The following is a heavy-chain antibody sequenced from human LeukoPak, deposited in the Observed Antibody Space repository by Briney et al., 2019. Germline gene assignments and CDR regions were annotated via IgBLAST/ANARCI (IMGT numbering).Heavy chain of an antibody. CDR3: ARGSGGYHYDH. CDR2: FFYSGST. CDR1: GGSISSYY. Sequence: SETLSLTCTVSGGSISSYYWSWIRQPPGKGLEWIGYFFYSGSTNYNPSLKSRVTISVDTSKNQFSLKLSPVTAADTAVYYCARGSGGYHYDHWGQGTLVTVSS. D-gene: IGHD3-22*01. V-gene: IGHV4-59*01. J-gene: IGHJ5*02.